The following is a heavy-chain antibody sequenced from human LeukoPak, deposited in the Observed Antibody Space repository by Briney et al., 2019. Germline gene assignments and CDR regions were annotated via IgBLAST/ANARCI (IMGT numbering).Heavy chain of an antibody. CDR2: IYYSGST. CDR1: GGSISSYY. Sequence: SETLSLTCTVSGGSISSYYWSWIRQPPGKGLEWIGYIYYSGSTNYNPSLKSRVTISVDTSKNQFSLKLSSVTAADTAVYYCARSTLYNWNDWGVFADWGQGTLVTVSS. V-gene: IGHV4-59*01. D-gene: IGHD1-20*01. J-gene: IGHJ4*02. CDR3: ARSTLYNWNDWGVFAD.